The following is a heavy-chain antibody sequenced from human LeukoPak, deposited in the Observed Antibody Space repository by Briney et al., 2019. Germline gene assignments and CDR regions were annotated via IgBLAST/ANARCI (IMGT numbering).Heavy chain of an antibody. CDR2: ISGSGGST. V-gene: IGHV3-23*01. CDR1: GFTFSSYA. D-gene: IGHD3-3*01. J-gene: IGHJ6*02. Sequence: PGGSLRLSCAAPGFTFSSYAMSWVRQAPGKGLEWVSAISGSGGSTYYADPVKGRFTISRDNSKNTLYLQMNSLRAEDTAVYYCAKPDTYYDFWSGYYGPPGMDVWGQGTTVTVSS. CDR3: AKPDTYYDFWSGYYGPPGMDV.